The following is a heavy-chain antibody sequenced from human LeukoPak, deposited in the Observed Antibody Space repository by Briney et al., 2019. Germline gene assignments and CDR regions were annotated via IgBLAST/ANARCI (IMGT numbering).Heavy chain of an antibody. V-gene: IGHV1-69*05. CDR1: GGTFSSYA. Sequence: SVKVSCKASGGTFSSYAISWVRQAPGQGLEGMGRIIPIFGTANYAQKFQGRVTITTDESTSTAYMELSSLRSEDTAVYYCARDGDPNTATLDYWGQGTLVTVSS. D-gene: IGHD5-18*01. CDR3: ARDGDPNTATLDY. J-gene: IGHJ4*02. CDR2: IIPIFGTA.